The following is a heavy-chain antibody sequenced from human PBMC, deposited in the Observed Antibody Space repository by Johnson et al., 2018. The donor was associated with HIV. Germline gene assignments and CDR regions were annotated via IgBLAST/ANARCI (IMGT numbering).Heavy chain of an antibody. D-gene: IGHD3-22*01. CDR1: GFTFSSYD. Sequence: VQLVESGGGLKQPGGSLRLSCAASGFTFSSYDMHWVRQATGKGLEWVSTIGTAGDTYYPGSVKGRFTVSREDAKNSLYLQMNSLRAGDTALYYCARGGRYYDPGAFDIWGQGAMVTVSS. CDR3: ARGGRYYDPGAFDI. V-gene: IGHV3-13*01. CDR2: IGTAGDT. J-gene: IGHJ3*02.